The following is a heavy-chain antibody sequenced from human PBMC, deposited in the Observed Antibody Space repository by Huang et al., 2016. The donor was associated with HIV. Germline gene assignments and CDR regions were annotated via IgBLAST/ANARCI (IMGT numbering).Heavy chain of an antibody. Sequence: QVQLVESGGGVVESGRSLRVSCAASGFSFSDSGMQWVRQARGKGLEWVAVISYDGRNKFYADSVKGRFTISRDNSKNTVYLQMNSLRAGDTAVYYCAKDRRAYYYGSGIEYWGQGARVTVSS. CDR1: GFSFSDSG. V-gene: IGHV3-30*18. D-gene: IGHD3-10*01. J-gene: IGHJ4*02. CDR3: AKDRRAYYYGSGIEY. CDR2: ISYDGRNK.